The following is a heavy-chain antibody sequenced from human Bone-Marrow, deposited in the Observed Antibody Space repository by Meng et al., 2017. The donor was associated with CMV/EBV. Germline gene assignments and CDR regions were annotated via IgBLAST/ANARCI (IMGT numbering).Heavy chain of an antibody. CDR1: GGSINPYY. D-gene: IGHD2-15*01. J-gene: IGHJ6*02. V-gene: IGHV4-59*01. Sequence: SETLSLTCTVSGGSINPYYRSWIRQPPGKGLEWIGFVYFSGSTNYNPSLKSRATISVDESKNHFSLRLTSVTAADTAVYYCARDGGLTQYYYYGMDVWGQGTTVTVSS. CDR3: ARDGGLTQYYYYGMDV. CDR2: VYFSGST.